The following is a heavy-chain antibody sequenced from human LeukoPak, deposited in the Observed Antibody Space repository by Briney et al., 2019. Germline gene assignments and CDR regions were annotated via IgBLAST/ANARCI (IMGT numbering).Heavy chain of an antibody. CDR3: ARPTATWLQGGDDAFDI. V-gene: IGHV1-2*02. Sequence: ASVKVSCKASGYTFTFYYIHWVRQAAGQGLEWMGWINPNIGGTNYAQKFQGRVTMTRDTSISTAYMELSRLRSDDTAVYYCARPTATWLQGGDDAFDIWGQGTVVTVSS. D-gene: IGHD5-24*01. CDR2: INPNIGGT. CDR1: GYTFTFYY. J-gene: IGHJ3*02.